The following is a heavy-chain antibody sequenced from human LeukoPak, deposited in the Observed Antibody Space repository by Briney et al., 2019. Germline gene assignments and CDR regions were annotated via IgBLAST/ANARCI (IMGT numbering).Heavy chain of an antibody. D-gene: IGHD3-22*01. CDR2: FDPEDGET. Sequence: ASVKVSCKVSGYTLTELSMHWVRQAPGKGLEWMGGFDPEDGETIYAQKFQGRVTMTEDTSTDTAYMELSSLRSRDTAVYYCATVGLYYYDSSGYYQFDYWGQGTLVTVSS. CDR3: ATVGLYYYDSSGYYQFDY. J-gene: IGHJ4*02. V-gene: IGHV1-24*01. CDR1: GYTLTELS.